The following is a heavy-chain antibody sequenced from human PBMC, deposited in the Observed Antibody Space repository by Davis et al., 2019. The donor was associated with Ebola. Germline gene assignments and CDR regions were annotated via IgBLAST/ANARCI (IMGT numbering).Heavy chain of an antibody. Sequence: GESLKISCAASGFTFSSYAMSWVRQAPGKGLEWVSAISGSGGSTYYADSVKGRFTISRDNSKNTLYLQMNSLRAEDTAVYYCAKDVGILEWYSFFDYWGQGTLVTVSS. J-gene: IGHJ4*02. CDR3: AKDVGILEWYSFFDY. V-gene: IGHV3-23*01. CDR2: ISGSGGST. CDR1: GFTFSSYA. D-gene: IGHD3-3*01.